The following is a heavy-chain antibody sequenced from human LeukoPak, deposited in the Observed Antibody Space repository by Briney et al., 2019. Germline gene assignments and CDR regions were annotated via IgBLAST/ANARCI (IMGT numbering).Heavy chain of an antibody. CDR2: IKESGSEN. Sequence: GGSLRLSCAASGFTFSTYWMSWVRQAPGKGLEWVANIKESGSENYYVDSVEGRFTISRDNAENSLSLQMNDLRAEDTAVYYCARPSKSSTWYYFEYWGEGTLVTVSS. CDR3: ARPSKSSTWYYFEY. CDR1: GFTFSTYW. J-gene: IGHJ4*02. V-gene: IGHV3-7*01. D-gene: IGHD6-13*01.